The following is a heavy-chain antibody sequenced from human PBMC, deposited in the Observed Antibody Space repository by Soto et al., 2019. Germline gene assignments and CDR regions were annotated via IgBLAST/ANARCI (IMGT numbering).Heavy chain of an antibody. CDR2: IYYSGST. D-gene: IGHD2-2*01. J-gene: IGHJ6*02. V-gene: IGHV4-59*01. CDR1: YASINNYH. Sequence: SETLSLTCTVSYASINNYHWSWIRQPPGKGLEWIGYIYYSGSTNYNPSLKSRVTISVDTSKNQFSLKLSSVTAADTAVYYCARDNIVLVPAAVIYYGMDVWGQGTTVTVSS. CDR3: ARDNIVLVPAAVIYYGMDV.